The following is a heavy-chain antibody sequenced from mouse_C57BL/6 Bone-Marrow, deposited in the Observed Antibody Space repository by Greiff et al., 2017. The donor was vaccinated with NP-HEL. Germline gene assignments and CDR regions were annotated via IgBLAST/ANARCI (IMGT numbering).Heavy chain of an antibody. CDR1: GYTFTSYW. CDR3: ARWLLPYYYAMDY. J-gene: IGHJ4*01. Sequence: QVQLQQPGAELVRPGTSVKLSCKASGYTFTSYWMHWVKQRPGQGLEWIGVIDPSDSYTNSNQKFKGKATLTVDTSSSTAYLQLSSVTSEDSAVYYCARWLLPYYYAMDYWGQGTSVTVAS. D-gene: IGHD2-3*01. CDR2: IDPSDSYT. V-gene: IGHV1-59*01.